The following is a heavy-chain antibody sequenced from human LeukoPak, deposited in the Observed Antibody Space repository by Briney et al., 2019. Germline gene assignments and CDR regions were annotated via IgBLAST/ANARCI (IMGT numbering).Heavy chain of an antibody. Sequence: PSETLSLTCRVSGVSISSGSNYWGWIRQPPGRTLEWIGSIYSSGSTYYNSSLKSRVIILIDTAKNHFSLNLSSVTAADTAVYYCARSDGYGLVGIWGQGTMVTVSS. V-gene: IGHV4-39*07. CDR3: ARSDGYGLVGI. J-gene: IGHJ3*02. CDR1: GVSISSGSNY. CDR2: IYSSGST. D-gene: IGHD3-10*01.